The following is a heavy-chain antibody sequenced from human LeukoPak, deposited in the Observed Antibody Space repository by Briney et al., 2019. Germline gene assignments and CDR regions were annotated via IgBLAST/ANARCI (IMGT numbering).Heavy chain of an antibody. J-gene: IGHJ5*02. CDR3: AGYSSSWQNWFDP. D-gene: IGHD6-13*01. CDR1: GFTFSSYA. V-gene: IGHV3-23*01. Sequence: GGSLRLSCAASGFTFSSYAMSWVCQAPGKGLEWVSAISGSGGSTYYADSVKGRFTISRDNSKNTLYLQMNSLRAEDTAVYYCAGYSSSWQNWFDPWGQGTLVTVSS. CDR2: ISGSGGST.